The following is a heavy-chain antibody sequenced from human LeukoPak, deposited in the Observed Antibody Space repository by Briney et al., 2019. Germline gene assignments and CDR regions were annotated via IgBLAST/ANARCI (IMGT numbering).Heavy chain of an antibody. CDR1: GGSFSGYY. V-gene: IGHV4-34*01. Sequence: PSETLSLTCAVYGGSFSGYYWSWIRQPPGKGLEWIGEINHSGSTNYNPSLKSRVTISVDTSKNQFSLKLTSVIAADTAVYYCARLVAIRTNYFDPWGQGTLVTVS. D-gene: IGHD2-2*02. J-gene: IGHJ5*02. CDR2: INHSGST. CDR3: ARLVAIRTNYFDP.